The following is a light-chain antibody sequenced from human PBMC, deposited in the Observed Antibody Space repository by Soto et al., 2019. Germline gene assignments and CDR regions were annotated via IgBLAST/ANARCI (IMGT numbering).Light chain of an antibody. CDR3: SSYTIRNTWV. Sequence: SALTQPASVSGSPGQSITISCTGTSSDVGGYKYVSWYQQHPGKAPKLMIYEVSHRPSGVSDRFSGSKSGNTASLTISGLQAEDEADYYCSSYTIRNTWVFGGGTQLTVL. V-gene: IGLV2-14*01. CDR2: EVS. J-gene: IGLJ3*02. CDR1: SSDVGGYKY.